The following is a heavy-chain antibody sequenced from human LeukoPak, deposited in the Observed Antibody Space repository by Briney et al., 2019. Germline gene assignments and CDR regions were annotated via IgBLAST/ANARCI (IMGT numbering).Heavy chain of an antibody. CDR3: AKDTPLTTYTSGWSSNSFDY. D-gene: IGHD6-19*01. CDR2: ITGGSGAK. Sequence: GGSLRLSCTASGFTFSNFAMSWVRQAPGKGLEWVSTITGGSGAKYYADSVKGQFTISRDNSKDTLYLQMHSLRAEDTAVYFCAKDTPLTTYTSGWSSNSFDYWGQGTLVAVSS. CDR1: GFTFSNFA. J-gene: IGHJ4*02. V-gene: IGHV3-23*01.